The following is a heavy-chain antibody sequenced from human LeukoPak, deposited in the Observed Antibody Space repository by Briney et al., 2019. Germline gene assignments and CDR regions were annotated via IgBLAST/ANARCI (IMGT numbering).Heavy chain of an antibody. CDR3: AKDMTGYSSSWHNWFDP. Sequence: GGSLRLSCAASGFTFSDYYMSWIRQAPGKGLEWVSYISSSGSTIYYADSVKGRFTISRDNSKNTLYLQMNSLRAEDTAVYYCAKDMTGYSSSWHNWFDPWGQGTLVTVSS. CDR2: ISSSGSTI. J-gene: IGHJ5*02. D-gene: IGHD6-13*01. V-gene: IGHV3-11*01. CDR1: GFTFSDYY.